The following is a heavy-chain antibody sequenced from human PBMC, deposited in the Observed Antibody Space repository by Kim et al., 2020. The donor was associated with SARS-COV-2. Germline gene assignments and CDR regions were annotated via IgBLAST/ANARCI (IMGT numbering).Heavy chain of an antibody. CDR2: ISSSGSTI. J-gene: IGHJ6*02. V-gene: IGHV3-48*03. CDR3: ARVRGYSFGYGMDF. CDR1: GFTFSSYE. D-gene: IGHD5-18*01. Sequence: GGSLRLSCAASGFTFSSYEMNWVRQAPGKGLEWVSYISSSGSTIYYADSVKGRFTISRDNAKNSLYLQMNSLRAEDTAVYYCARVRGYSFGYGMDFWGQGTTVTVSS.